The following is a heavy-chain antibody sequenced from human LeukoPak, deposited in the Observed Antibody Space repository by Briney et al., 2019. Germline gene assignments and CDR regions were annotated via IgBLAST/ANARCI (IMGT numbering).Heavy chain of an antibody. CDR2: VFYSGKT. D-gene: IGHD2-15*01. J-gene: IGHJ6*03. CDR3: ARHSYLVLVGSPPFYYMDV. Sequence: SETLSLTCSVSGGSITSTSYYWGWIRQPPGKGLEWIGAVFYSGKTYYDPSLKSRVLISMDTAKNQFSLNLTSVTAADTAVYYCARHSYLVLVGSPPFYYMDVWGTGTTVTISS. CDR1: GGSITSTSYY. V-gene: IGHV4-39*01.